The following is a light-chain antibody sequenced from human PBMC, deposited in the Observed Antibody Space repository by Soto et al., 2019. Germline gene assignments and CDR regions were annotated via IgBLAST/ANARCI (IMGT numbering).Light chain of an antibody. CDR1: QSVSSS. V-gene: IGKV3-11*01. CDR3: QQRSNRPPEVN. Sequence: EIVLTQSPDTLSLSPGERATLSCRASQSVSSSLAWYQQKPGQAPRLLIYDASNRATGIPARFSGSGSGTVFTLTISRLEPDDFAVYYCQQRSNRPPEVNFGPGPKVDIK. J-gene: IGKJ3*01. CDR2: DAS.